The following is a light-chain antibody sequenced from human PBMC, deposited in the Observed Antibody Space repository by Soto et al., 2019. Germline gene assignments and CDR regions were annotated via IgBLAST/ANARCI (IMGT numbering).Light chain of an antibody. CDR1: SSDVGGYNS. CDR3: SSYAVNNNLGV. Sequence: QAVVTQPPSASGSPGQSVTISCTGTSSDVGGYNSVSWYQQYPGKAPKLIIYEVSERPSGVPDRFSGSKSGSTASLTVSGLQAEDEADYYCSSYAVNNNLGVFGGGTKVTVL. J-gene: IGLJ2*01. V-gene: IGLV2-8*01. CDR2: EVS.